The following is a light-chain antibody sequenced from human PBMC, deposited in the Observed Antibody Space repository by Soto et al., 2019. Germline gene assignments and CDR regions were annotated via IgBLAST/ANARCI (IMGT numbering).Light chain of an antibody. J-gene: IGKJ2*01. CDR2: AAS. CDR1: HSINTSF. V-gene: IGKV3-20*01. CDR3: QQHGTSPYT. Sequence: EIVLTQSPGTLSLSPGDRATLSCRASHSINTSFLAWFQQKPGQAPRLLIYAASTRATGIPDRFSGSASETDFTLTINRLEPEDSAVYYCQQHGTSPYTFGQGTVLEIK.